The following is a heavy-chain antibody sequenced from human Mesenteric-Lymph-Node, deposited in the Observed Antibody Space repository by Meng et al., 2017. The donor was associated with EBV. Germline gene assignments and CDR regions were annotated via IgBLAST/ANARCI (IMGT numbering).Heavy chain of an antibody. D-gene: IGHD2-15*01. V-gene: IGHV3-15*01. CDR2: IKSNIDGGTA. CDR1: GFSFNIAW. J-gene: IGHJ4*02. CDR3: ITDYNIVGY. Sequence: EVQLVESGGGLVKPGGSLRLSCAASGFSFNIAWMSWVRQAPGKGLEWVGRIKSNIDGGTATYAAPVRGRFTISRDESKNTLYLQMDSLKTEDTAVYYCITDYNIVGYWGQGTLVTVSS.